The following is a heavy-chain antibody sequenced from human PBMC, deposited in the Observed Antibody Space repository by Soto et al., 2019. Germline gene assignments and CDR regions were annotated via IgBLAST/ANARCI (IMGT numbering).Heavy chain of an antibody. J-gene: IGHJ4*02. CDR1: GGTFSSYA. D-gene: IGHD3-22*01. Sequence: VASVKVSCKASGGTFSSYAISWVRQAPGQGLEWMGGIIPIFGTANYAQKFQGRVTITADKSTSTAYMELSSLRSEDTAVYYCARDSSGYYSFDYWGQGTLVTVSS. CDR3: ARDSSGYYSFDY. CDR2: IIPIFGTA. V-gene: IGHV1-69*06.